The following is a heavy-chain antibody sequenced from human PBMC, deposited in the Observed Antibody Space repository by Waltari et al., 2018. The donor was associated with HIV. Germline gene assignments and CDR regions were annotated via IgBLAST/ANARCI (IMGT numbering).Heavy chain of an antibody. J-gene: IGHJ4*02. V-gene: IGHV3-23*01. CDR2: ISGSGGST. CDR1: GFPFSSYA. D-gene: IGHD1-26*01. CDR3: AKSHSSIVGATDY. Sequence: EVQLLESGGGLVQPGGSLRLSCAASGFPFSSYAMSWVRQAPGKGLEWVSAISGSGGSTYYADSVKGRFTISRDNSKNTLYLQMNSLRAEDTAVYYCAKSHSSIVGATDYWGQGTLVTVSS.